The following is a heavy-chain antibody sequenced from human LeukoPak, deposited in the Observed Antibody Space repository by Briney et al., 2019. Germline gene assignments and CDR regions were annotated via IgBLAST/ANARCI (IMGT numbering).Heavy chain of an antibody. Sequence: SETLSLTCTVSGGSLSSYYWSWIRQPAGKGLEWIGRIYTSGSTNYNPSLKSRVTMSVDTSKNQFSLKLSSVTAADTAVYYCARHGELLSYYYYMDVWGKGTTVTVSS. D-gene: IGHD1-26*01. V-gene: IGHV4-4*07. CDR3: ARHGELLSYYYYMDV. J-gene: IGHJ6*03. CDR2: IYTSGST. CDR1: GGSLSSYY.